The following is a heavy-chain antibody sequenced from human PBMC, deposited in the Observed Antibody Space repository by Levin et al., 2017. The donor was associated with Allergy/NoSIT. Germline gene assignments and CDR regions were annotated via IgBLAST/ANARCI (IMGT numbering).Heavy chain of an antibody. CDR1: GFTFSSYG. V-gene: IGHV3-30*18. CDR2: ISNDGSNK. Sequence: GESLKISCAASGFTFSSYGMHWVRQAPGKGLEWVAVISNDGSNKYYADSVKGRFTISRDNSKNTLYVQMNSLRAEDTAVYYCAKTTSTIQQRGYFDYWGQGTLVTVSS. J-gene: IGHJ4*02. D-gene: IGHD1/OR15-1a*01. CDR3: AKTTSTIQQRGYFDY.